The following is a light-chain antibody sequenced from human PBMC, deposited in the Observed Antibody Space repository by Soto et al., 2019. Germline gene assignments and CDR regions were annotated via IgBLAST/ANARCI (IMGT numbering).Light chain of an antibody. CDR3: QQYGSSPLYT. CDR1: QSVSSSF. V-gene: IGKV3-20*01. CDR2: GAS. J-gene: IGKJ2*01. Sequence: EIVLTQSPATLSLSPGERATISCRASQSVSSSFLAWYQQKPGQAPRLLIYGASSRATGIPDRFSGSGSGTELTLTISRLEPEEFAVYYCQQYGSSPLYTFGQGTKLEIK.